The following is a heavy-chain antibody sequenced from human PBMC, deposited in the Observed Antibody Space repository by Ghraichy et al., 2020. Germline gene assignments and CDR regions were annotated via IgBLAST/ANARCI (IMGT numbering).Heavy chain of an antibody. Sequence: GGSLRLSCAASGFTFSSYSMNWVRQAPGKGLEWVSYISSSSSTIYYADSVKGRFTISRDNAKNSLYLQMNSLRDEDTAVYYCARDQVTIFGVVYYYYGMDVWGQGTTVTVSS. J-gene: IGHJ6*02. V-gene: IGHV3-48*02. CDR2: ISSSSSTI. D-gene: IGHD3-3*01. CDR1: GFTFSSYS. CDR3: ARDQVTIFGVVYYYYGMDV.